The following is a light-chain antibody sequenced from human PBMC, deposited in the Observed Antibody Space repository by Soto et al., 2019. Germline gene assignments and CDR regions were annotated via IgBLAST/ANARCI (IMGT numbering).Light chain of an antibody. CDR3: HSYYNSLWGAAEV. V-gene: IGLV1-40*01. CDR2: GNS. J-gene: IGLJ2*01. CDR1: SSNIGAGYD. Sequence: QSVLTQPPSVSGAPGQRVTISCTGSSSNIGAGYDVHWYQQLPGTAPKLLIYGNSYRPSGVPDRFSGSKSGTSASLAVTGGQPEDDADYYCHSYYNSLWGAAEVFGAGTKLTVL.